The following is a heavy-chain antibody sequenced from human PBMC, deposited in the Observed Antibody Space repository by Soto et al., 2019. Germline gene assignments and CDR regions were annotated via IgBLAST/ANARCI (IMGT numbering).Heavy chain of an antibody. CDR1: GYTFSNFW. D-gene: IGHD6-13*01. J-gene: IGHJ4*02. V-gene: IGHV5-51*01. Sequence: GGSLKISCQCSGYTFSNFWIGWVRQLPGKGLEWMGIIYPGDHETRYSPSFHGKVTISADKSINTAYLQWNSLEASDTAFYFCARSPRSSPYFDYWGQGALVTV. CDR2: IYPGDHET. CDR3: ARSPRSSPYFDY.